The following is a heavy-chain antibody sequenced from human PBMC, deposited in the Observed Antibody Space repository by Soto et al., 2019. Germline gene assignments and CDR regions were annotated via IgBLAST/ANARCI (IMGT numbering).Heavy chain of an antibody. J-gene: IGHJ4*02. D-gene: IGHD3-22*01. V-gene: IGHV4-31*03. CDR1: GGSISSGGYY. CDR2: IYYSGST. CDR3: ATQKAHYYDSSGYLPDY. Sequence: SETLSLTCTVSGGSISSGGYYWSWIRQHPGKGLEWIGYIYYSGSTYYNPSLKSRVTISVDTSKNQFSLKLSSVTAADTAVYYGATQKAHYYDSSGYLPDYWGQGTLVTVSS.